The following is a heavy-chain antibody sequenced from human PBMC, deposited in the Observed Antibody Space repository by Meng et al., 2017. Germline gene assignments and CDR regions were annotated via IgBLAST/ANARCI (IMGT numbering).Heavy chain of an antibody. CDR3: ARRRGGSSDWFDP. D-gene: IGHD6-6*01. J-gene: IGHJ5*02. CDR2: INHSRST. V-gene: IGHV4-34*01. Sequence: QWQLTAQGTGLLEPSQSLSLTCAVSGGSFSGYSWSWIRQPPGKVLEWIGEINHSRSTNYNPSLKSRVTISVDTSKNQFSLKLSSVTAADTAVYYCARRRGGSSDWFDPWGQGTLVTVSS. CDR1: GGSFSGYS.